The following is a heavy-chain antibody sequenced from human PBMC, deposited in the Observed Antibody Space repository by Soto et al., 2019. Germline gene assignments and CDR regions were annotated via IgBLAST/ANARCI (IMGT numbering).Heavy chain of an antibody. J-gene: IGHJ4*02. Sequence: GGSLRLSCAASGFTVSSDYMTWVRQAPGKGLEWVSVIYNTGGTYYAESVKGRFTISRDNSKNTVYLQMNSLRVEDTAMYYCARAAWDYWGRGTLVTVSS. CDR1: GFTVSSDY. V-gene: IGHV3-66*01. CDR3: ARAAWDY. D-gene: IGHD2-15*01. CDR2: IYNTGGT.